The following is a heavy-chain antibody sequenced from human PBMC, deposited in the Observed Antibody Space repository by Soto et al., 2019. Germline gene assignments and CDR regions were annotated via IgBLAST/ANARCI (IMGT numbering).Heavy chain of an antibody. J-gene: IGHJ5*02. D-gene: IGHD2-15*01. CDR2: IIPIFGTA. Sequence: QVQLVQSGAEVKKPGSSVKVSCKASGGTFSSYAISWVRQAPGQGLEWMGGIIPIFGTANYAQKFQGRVTITADESTSTAYMELSSLRSEDTAVYYCARAHIVVVVAATSGRPNWFDPWGQGTLVTVSS. V-gene: IGHV1-69*01. CDR3: ARAHIVVVVAATSGRPNWFDP. CDR1: GGTFSSYA.